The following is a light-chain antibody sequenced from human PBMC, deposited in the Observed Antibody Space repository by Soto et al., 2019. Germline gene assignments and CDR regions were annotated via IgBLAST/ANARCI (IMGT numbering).Light chain of an antibody. CDR2: DAS. V-gene: IGKV3-11*01. J-gene: IGKJ5*01. CDR1: QSVSSY. Sequence: IVLTQSPVTLSLSPWERATLSCRASQSVSSYLAWYQQRPGQAPRLLIYDASNRATGIPARFSGSGSGTDFTLTIDNLEPEDFAIYYCQQRNNWPPITFGQGTRLEIK. CDR3: QQRNNWPPIT.